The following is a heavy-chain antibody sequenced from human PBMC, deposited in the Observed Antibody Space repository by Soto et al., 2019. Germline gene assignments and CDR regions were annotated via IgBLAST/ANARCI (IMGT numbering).Heavy chain of an antibody. CDR3: SIRIYSYAHCYIDY. D-gene: IGHD2-2*01. CDR2: MYYDGST. V-gene: IGHV4-39*01. CDR1: GTSISSGGTF. J-gene: IGHJ4*01. Sequence: PETLSLTCTVSGTSISSGGTFWGWIRQSPGKGLEWMGNMYYDGSTNYNPSLKSRVSMSVDTSKNEISLTLTALTAADTAVYYCSIRIYSYAHCYIDYWCHG.